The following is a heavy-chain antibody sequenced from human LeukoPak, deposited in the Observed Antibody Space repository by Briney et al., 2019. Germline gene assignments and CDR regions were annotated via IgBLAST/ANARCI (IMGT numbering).Heavy chain of an antibody. J-gene: IGHJ4*02. CDR3: ARTYNWNDDFPLDY. Sequence: SGPTLVNPTQTLTLTCTFSGFSLSTSGMCVSWIRQPPGKALEWLARIDWDDDKYYSTSLKTRLTISKDTSKNQVVLTMTNMDPVDPATYYCARTYNWNDDFPLDYWGQGTLVTVSS. D-gene: IGHD1-20*01. CDR2: IDWDDDK. V-gene: IGHV2-70*11. CDR1: GFSLSTSGMC.